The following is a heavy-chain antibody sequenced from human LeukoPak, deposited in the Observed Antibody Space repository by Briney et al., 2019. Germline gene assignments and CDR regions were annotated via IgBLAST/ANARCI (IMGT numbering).Heavy chain of an antibody. CDR3: ASERDYGDYAFDY. CDR2: IIPIFGIA. D-gene: IGHD4-17*01. Sequence: GASVKVSCKASGGTFSSYAISWVRQAPGQGLELMGRIIPIFGIANYAQKFQGRVTITADKSTSTAYMELSSLRSEDTAVYYCASERDYGDYAFDYWGQGTLVTVSS. J-gene: IGHJ4*02. CDR1: GGTFSSYA. V-gene: IGHV1-69*04.